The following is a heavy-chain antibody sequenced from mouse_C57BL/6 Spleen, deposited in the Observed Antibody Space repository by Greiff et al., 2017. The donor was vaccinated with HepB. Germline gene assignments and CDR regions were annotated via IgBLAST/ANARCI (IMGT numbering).Heavy chain of an antibody. J-gene: IGHJ1*03. CDR1: GYTFTDYN. V-gene: IGHV1-22*01. Sequence: VQLQQSGPELVKPGASVKMSCKASGYTFTDYNMHWVKQSHGKSLEWIGYINPNNGGTSYNQKFKGKATLTINKSSSTAYMELRSLTSEDSAVYYCARSPYYGSSYWYFGVWGTGTTVTVSS. CDR2: INPNNGGT. CDR3: ARSPYYGSSYWYFGV. D-gene: IGHD1-1*01.